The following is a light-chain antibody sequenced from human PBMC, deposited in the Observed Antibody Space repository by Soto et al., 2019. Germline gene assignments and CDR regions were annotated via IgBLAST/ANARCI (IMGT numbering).Light chain of an antibody. V-gene: IGLV2-14*03. Sequence: QSALTQPASVSGSPGQSITISCTATSSDIGGYNYVSWYQQYPGEAPKLMIYDVSNRPSGVSNRFSGSKSGNTASLTISGLQAEDEADYYCSSYTTNHNVLFGGGTQLTVL. CDR1: SSDIGGYNY. CDR3: SSYTTNHNVL. CDR2: DVS. J-gene: IGLJ2*01.